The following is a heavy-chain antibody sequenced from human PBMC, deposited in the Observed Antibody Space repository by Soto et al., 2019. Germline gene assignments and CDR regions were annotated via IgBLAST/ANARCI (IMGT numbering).Heavy chain of an antibody. CDR3: ASREDTAMVFDY. V-gene: IGHV1-69*13. CDR2: IIPIFGTA. CDR1: GGTFSSYA. Sequence: SVKVSCKASGGTFSSYAISWVRQAPGQGLEWMGGIIPIFGTANYAQKFQGRVTITADESTSTAYMELSGLRSEDTAVYYCASREDTAMVFDYRGQGTLVTVSS. D-gene: IGHD5-18*01. J-gene: IGHJ4*02.